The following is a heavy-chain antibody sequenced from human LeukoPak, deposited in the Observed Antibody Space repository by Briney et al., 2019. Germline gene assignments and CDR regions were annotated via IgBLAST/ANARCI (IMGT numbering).Heavy chain of an antibody. Sequence: DPSETLSLTCTVSGGSISSSRYYWGRIRQPPGKGLGWIGNIYYSGSTYYNPSLKSRVTISLDTSKNQFSMKLSSVTAADTAVYYCARRDIAARLNWFDPWGQGTLVTVSS. CDR3: ARRDIAARLNWFDP. J-gene: IGHJ5*02. CDR1: GGSISSSRYY. V-gene: IGHV4-39*01. CDR2: IYYSGST. D-gene: IGHD6-6*01.